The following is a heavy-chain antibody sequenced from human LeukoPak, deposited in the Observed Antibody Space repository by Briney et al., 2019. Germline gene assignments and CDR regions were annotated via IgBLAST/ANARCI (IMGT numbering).Heavy chain of an antibody. Sequence: GSLRLSFSGFGFNFWRYCIGWVRQAPGEGVELVSGISGSGGSTYYADSVKGRFTISRDNSKNTLYLQMNSLRAEDTAVYYCAKDPNSSGWYGGAYWGQGTLVTVSS. CDR2: ISGSGGST. D-gene: IGHD6-19*01. CDR3: AKDPNSSGWYGGAY. CDR1: GFNFWRYC. J-gene: IGHJ4*02. V-gene: IGHV3-23*01.